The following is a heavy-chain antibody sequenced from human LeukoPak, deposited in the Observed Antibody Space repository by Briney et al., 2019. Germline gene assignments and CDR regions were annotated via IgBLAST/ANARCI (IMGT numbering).Heavy chain of an antibody. V-gene: IGHV3-30*18. CDR3: AKDGCSGGSCQADY. Sequence: GGSLRLSCVASGFSFSTYGMHWVRQAPGKGLELVAVISSDASNQYYTDSVKGRFAISRDNSRNTLYLQMNSLRYEDTAVYYCAKDGCSGGSCQADYWGQGTLVTVSS. J-gene: IGHJ4*02. D-gene: IGHD2-15*01. CDR2: ISSDASNQ. CDR1: GFSFSTYG.